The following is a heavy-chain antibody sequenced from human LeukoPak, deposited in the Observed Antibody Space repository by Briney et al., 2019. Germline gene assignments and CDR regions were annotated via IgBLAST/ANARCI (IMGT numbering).Heavy chain of an antibody. CDR3: ARQGGAYSSGRLDY. CDR2: ISSSSSYT. V-gene: IGHV3-11*06. Sequence: GGSLRLSCAASGFTFSDYYMSWIRQAPGKGLEWVSYISSSSSYTNYADSVKGRFTISRDNAKNSLYLQMNSLRAEDTAVYYCARQGGAYSSGRLDYWGQGTLVTVSS. J-gene: IGHJ4*02. D-gene: IGHD6-19*01. CDR1: GFTFSDYY.